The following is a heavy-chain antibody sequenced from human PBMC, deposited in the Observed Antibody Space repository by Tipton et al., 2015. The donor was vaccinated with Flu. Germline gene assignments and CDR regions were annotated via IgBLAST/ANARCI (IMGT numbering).Heavy chain of an antibody. CDR3: AREGPYVYGMGV. J-gene: IGHJ6*02. CDR1: GDSISNSDYY. Sequence: TLSLTCSVSGDSISNSDYYWNWIRQSPGKGLEWIGNVYYTGTTQYNPSLQSRLSISIDTSKNQFSLILNSVTAADTAIYYCAREGPYVYGMGVWGQGSAVTVSS. V-gene: IGHV4-30-4*01. CDR2: VYYTGTT. D-gene: IGHD3-10*02.